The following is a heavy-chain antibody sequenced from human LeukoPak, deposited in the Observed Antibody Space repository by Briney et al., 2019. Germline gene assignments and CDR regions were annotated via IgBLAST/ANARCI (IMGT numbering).Heavy chain of an antibody. CDR2: VSAYNGNT. CDR1: GYTFTSNG. J-gene: IGHJ6*03. V-gene: IGHV1-18*01. Sequence: ASVKVSCKASGYTFTSNGISWVRQAPGQGVEWMGCVSAYNGNTNYAQKLQGRVTTTTDTSTSTAYMEMRSLRSDDTPVYYCAPSDGYNWYYSMDVWGKGTTVTVSS. CDR3: APSDGYNWYYSMDV. D-gene: IGHD5-24*01.